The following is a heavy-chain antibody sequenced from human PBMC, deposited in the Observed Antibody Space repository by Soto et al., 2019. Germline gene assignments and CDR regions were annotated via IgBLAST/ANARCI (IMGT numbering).Heavy chain of an antibody. CDR1: GYSFTSYW. CDR3: ALPTPYGSGSYYIDY. D-gene: IGHD3-10*01. J-gene: IGHJ4*02. CDR2: IYPGDSDT. Sequence: GESLKISCKGSGYSFTSYWIGWVRQMPGKGLEWMGIIYPGDSDTRYSPSFQGQVTISADKSISTAYLQWSSLKASDTAMYYCALPTPYGSGSYYIDYWGQGTLVTVSS. V-gene: IGHV5-51*01.